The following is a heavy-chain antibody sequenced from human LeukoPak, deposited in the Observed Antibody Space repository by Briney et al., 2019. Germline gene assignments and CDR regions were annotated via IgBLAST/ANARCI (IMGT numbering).Heavy chain of an antibody. CDR3: ARRKKVGAIFDY. CDR1: GGSISSYY. D-gene: IGHD1-26*01. J-gene: IGHJ4*02. V-gene: IGHV4-59*08. Sequence: SETLSLTCTVSGGSISSYYWSWIRQPPGKGLEWIGYIYYSGSTNYNPSLKSRVTISVDTSKNQFSLKLSSVTAADTAVYYCARRKKVGAIFDYWGQGTLVTVSS. CDR2: IYYSGST.